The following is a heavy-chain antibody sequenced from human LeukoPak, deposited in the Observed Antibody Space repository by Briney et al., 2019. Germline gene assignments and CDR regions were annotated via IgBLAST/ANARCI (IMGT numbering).Heavy chain of an antibody. Sequence: GGSLRLSCAASGFTLSSYAMSWVRQAPGKGLEWVSAISGSGGSTYYADSVKGRFTISRDNSKNTLYLQMNSLRAEDTAVYYSAKPSVATIYSVDYWGQGTLVTVSS. CDR2: ISGSGGST. D-gene: IGHD5-12*01. CDR1: GFTLSSYA. CDR3: AKPSVATIYSVDY. J-gene: IGHJ4*02. V-gene: IGHV3-23*01.